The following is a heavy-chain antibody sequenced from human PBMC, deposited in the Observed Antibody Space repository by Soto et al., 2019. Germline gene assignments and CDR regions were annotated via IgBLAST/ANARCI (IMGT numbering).Heavy chain of an antibody. V-gene: IGHV4-31*03. D-gene: IGHD3-9*01. CDR2: IYYSGST. CDR1: GGSISSGGYY. CDR3: ARAYDILTGPYDP. J-gene: IGHJ5*02. Sequence: SETLSLTCTVSGGSISSGGYYWSWIRQHPGKGLEWIGYIYYSGSTYYNPSLKSRVTISVDTSKNQFSLKLSSATAADTAVYYCARAYDILTGPYDPWGQGTLVTVS.